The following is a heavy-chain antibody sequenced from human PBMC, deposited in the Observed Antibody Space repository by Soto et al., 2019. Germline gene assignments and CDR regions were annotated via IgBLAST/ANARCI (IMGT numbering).Heavy chain of an antibody. J-gene: IGHJ4*02. CDR2: ISYDGSNK. Sequence: SLRLSCAASGFTFSSYAMHWVRQAPGKGLEWVAVISYDGSNKYYADSVKGRFTISRDNSKNTLYLQMNSLRAEDTAVYYCASLQYFDYWGQGTLVTISS. CDR1: GFTFSSYA. CDR3: ASLQYFDY. D-gene: IGHD4-4*01. V-gene: IGHV3-30-3*01.